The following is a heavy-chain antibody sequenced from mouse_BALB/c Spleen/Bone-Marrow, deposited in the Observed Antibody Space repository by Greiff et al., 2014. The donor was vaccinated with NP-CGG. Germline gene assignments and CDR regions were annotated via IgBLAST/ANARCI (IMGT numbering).Heavy chain of an antibody. CDR3: ARRAYYFDY. D-gene: IGHD3-1*01. J-gene: IGHJ2*01. CDR1: GYSFTSDHV. CDR2: ISYSGSA. V-gene: IGHV3-2*02. Sequence: VQLQQSGPGLVKPSQSLSLTCTVSGYSFTSDHVCNWIRQFPGNKLEWMGFISYSGSASYNPTLKSRISNTRDTSQNQFFLQLSSVTTEDTATYYCARRAYYFDYWGQGTTLTVSS.